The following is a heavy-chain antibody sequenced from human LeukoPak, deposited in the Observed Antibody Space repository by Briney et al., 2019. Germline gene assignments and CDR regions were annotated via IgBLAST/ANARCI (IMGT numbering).Heavy chain of an antibody. CDR1: GGSISSSSYY. CDR2: IYYSGST. CDR3: ARDSSSGWYVLDY. J-gene: IGHJ4*02. Sequence: SETLSLTCTVSGGSISSSSYYWGWIRQPPGKGLEWIGSIYYSGSTYYNPSLKSRVTISVDTSKNQFSLKLSSVTAADTAVYYCARDSSSGWYVLDYWGQGTLVTVSS. V-gene: IGHV4-39*07. D-gene: IGHD6-19*01.